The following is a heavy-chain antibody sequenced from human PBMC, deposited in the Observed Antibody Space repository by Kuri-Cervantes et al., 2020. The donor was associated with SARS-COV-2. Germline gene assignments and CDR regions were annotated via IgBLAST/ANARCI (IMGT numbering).Heavy chain of an antibody. Sequence: ETLSLTCAASGFTFSSYSMNWVRQAPGKGLEWVSYISSSSSTIYYADSVKGRFTISRDNAKNSLYLQMNSLRAEDTAVYYCPIWNTGLNQIDYWGQGTLVTVSS. CDR2: ISSSSSTI. CDR3: PIWNTGLNQIDY. J-gene: IGHJ4*02. CDR1: GFTFSSYS. V-gene: IGHV3-48*01. D-gene: IGHD1/OR15-1a*01.